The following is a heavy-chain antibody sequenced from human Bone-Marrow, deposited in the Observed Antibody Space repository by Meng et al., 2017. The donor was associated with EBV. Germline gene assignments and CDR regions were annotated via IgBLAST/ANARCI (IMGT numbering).Heavy chain of an antibody. D-gene: IGHD6-13*01. J-gene: IGHJ4*02. CDR1: GFTFRNAW. CDR2: ISSSSSYI. V-gene: IGHV3-21*01. CDR3: ARDPLGSSLDY. Sequence: GQVVGFWGGFVMPGGSLGLSCAASGFTFRNAWMSWVRQAPGKGLEWVSSISSSSSYIYYADSVKGRFTISRDNAKNSLYLQMNSLRAEDTAVYYCARDPLGSSLDYWGQGTLVTVSS.